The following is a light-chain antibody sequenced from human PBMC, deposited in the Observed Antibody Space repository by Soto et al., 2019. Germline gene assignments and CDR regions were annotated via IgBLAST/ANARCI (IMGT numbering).Light chain of an antibody. CDR1: QSVGSN. CDR3: RQYYNWWT. CDR2: GAS. Sequence: EIVMTQSPATLSVSPGDRATLSCRASQSVGSNLAWYQQKPGQAPRLLIYGASTRVTGIPARFSGSGSGTEFTLTISSLQSEDFAVYHCRQYYNWWTFGQGTKVDIK. J-gene: IGKJ1*01. V-gene: IGKV3-15*01.